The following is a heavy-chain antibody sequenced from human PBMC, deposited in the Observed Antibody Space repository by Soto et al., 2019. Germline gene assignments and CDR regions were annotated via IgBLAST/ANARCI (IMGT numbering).Heavy chain of an antibody. D-gene: IGHD3-22*01. CDR2: ICWDDDK. V-gene: IGHV2-5*02. J-gene: IGHJ5*02. Sequence: QITLKESGPTLVKPTQTLTLTCTFSGFSLSTSGVGVGLVRQPPGKALEWLAVICWDDDKRYSPALKNRVTITRDTSKNHVVLTMTNMYTGDTATSYCVHSTPYDYDGSSYSGECFDPWGQGTMVTVSS. CDR1: GFSLSTSGVG. CDR3: VHSTPYDYDGSSYSGECFDP.